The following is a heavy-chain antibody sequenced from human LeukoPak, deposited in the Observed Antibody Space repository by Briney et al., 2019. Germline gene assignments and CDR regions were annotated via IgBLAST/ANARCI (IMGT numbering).Heavy chain of an antibody. J-gene: IGHJ5*02. D-gene: IGHD6-13*01. V-gene: IGHV3-73*01. CDR3: ARDLSSSSWYSGNWFDP. CDR2: IRSKSNSCAT. Sequence: GGSLRLSCAASGFTFSGSAMHWVRPASGKGLEWVGRIRSKSNSCATAYAASVNGRFNISRDDSKNTVYLQMNSLRAEDTAVYYCARDLSSSSWYSGNWFDPWGQGTLVTVSS. CDR1: GFTFSGSA.